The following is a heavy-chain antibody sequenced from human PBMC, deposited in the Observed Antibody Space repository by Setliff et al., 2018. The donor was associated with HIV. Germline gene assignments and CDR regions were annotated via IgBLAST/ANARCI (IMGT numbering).Heavy chain of an antibody. CDR1: GDSISNYY. Sequence: PSETLSLTCTVSGDSISNYYWSWVRQPPGKGLEWIGYIFASGSSLYNPSLQSRVSISIDTSKNQFSLKLSSVTAADTAVYYCARGGAGYDFWSGHLMGWFDPWGQGTLVTVSS. CDR3: ARGGAGYDFWSGHLMGWFDP. J-gene: IGHJ5*02. V-gene: IGHV4-4*09. CDR2: IFASGSS. D-gene: IGHD3-3*01.